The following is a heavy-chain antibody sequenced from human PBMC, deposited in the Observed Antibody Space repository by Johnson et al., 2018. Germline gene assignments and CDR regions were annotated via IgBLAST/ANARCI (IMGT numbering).Heavy chain of an antibody. D-gene: IGHD2-15*01. Sequence: QVQLQQWGAGLLKASETXSLTCAVYGGSFSGYFWNWIRQPPGKGLEWIGEINHSGNSNCNPSLTSRVTIPVDTSKNQFSLKLSSVTAPDTAVYYGARGQGARWWAFEILGQGTMVTVSS. CDR3: ARGQGARWWAFEI. CDR1: GGSFSGYF. CDR2: INHSGNS. V-gene: IGHV4-34*01. J-gene: IGHJ3*02.